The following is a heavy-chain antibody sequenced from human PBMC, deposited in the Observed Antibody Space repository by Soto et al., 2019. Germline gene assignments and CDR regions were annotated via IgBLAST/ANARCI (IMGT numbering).Heavy chain of an antibody. J-gene: IGHJ6*03. CDR2: MNPNSGNT. Sequence: ASVKVSCKASGYTFTSYDINWVRQATGQGLEWMGWMNPNSGNTGYAQKFQGRVTMTRNTSISTAYMELSSLRSEDTAVYYCASYSDFWSGYYYYYMDVWGKGTAVTVSS. CDR3: ASYSDFWSGYYYYYMDV. D-gene: IGHD3-3*01. V-gene: IGHV1-8*01. CDR1: GYTFTSYD.